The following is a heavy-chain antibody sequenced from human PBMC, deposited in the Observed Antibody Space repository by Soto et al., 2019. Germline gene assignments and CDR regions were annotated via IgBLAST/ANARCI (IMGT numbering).Heavy chain of an antibody. D-gene: IGHD3-10*01. Sequence: GWSLRLSCAASGFTFSSYAMSWVRQAPGKGLEWVSAISGSGGSTYYADSVKGRFTISRDNSKNTLYLQMNSLRAEDTAVYYCARYYGAGSYFFDYWGQGTQVTVSS. J-gene: IGHJ4*02. CDR3: ARYYGAGSYFFDY. CDR1: GFTFSSYA. CDR2: ISGSGGST. V-gene: IGHV3-23*01.